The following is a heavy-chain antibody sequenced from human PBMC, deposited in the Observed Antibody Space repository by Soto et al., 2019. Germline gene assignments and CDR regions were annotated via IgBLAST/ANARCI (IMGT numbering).Heavy chain of an antibody. D-gene: IGHD6-19*01. Sequence: EVQLVESGGGLVQPGGSLRLSCLASEFTFNTYWMHWVRQAPGRGLEWVANIKDDGSEKNYVDSVKGRFTISRDNAKKSLYLQMNSLSGEDTAVYFCARAWGNPGRGSAVGYYYHYGMDVWGQGTTVTVSS. J-gene: IGHJ6*02. V-gene: IGHV3-7*05. CDR3: ARAWGNPGRGSAVGYYYHYGMDV. CDR2: IKDDGSEK. CDR1: EFTFNTYW.